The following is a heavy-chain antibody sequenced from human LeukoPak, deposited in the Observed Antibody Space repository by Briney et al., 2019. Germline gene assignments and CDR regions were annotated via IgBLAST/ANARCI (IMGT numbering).Heavy chain of an antibody. D-gene: IGHD6-13*01. CDR2: IKQDGSEK. J-gene: IGHJ3*02. CDR3: ARDPDIAAAGSAFDI. V-gene: IGHV3-7*03. CDR1: GFIFSSYW. Sequence: GGSLRLSCAASGFIFSSYWMSWVRQAPGKGLEWVANIKQDGSEKYYVDSVKGRFTISRDNAKNSLYLQMNSLRAEDTAVYYCARDPDIAAAGSAFDIWGQGTMVTVSS.